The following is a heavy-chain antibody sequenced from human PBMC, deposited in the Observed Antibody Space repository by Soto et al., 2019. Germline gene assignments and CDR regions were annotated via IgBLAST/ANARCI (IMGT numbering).Heavy chain of an antibody. V-gene: IGHV4-34*01. J-gene: IGHJ5*02. Sequence: PAETLSLTCAVYGGSISGYYWSWIRKPPGKGLEWIGEINHSGSTNYNPSLKSRVTISVDTSKNQFSLKLSSVTAADTAVYYCARHKVPLRSLNWFDPWGQGTLVTVS. CDR3: ARHKVPLRSLNWFDP. CDR1: GGSISGYY. CDR2: INHSGST.